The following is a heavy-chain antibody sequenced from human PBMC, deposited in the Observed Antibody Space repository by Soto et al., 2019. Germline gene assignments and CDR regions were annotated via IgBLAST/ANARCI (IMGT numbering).Heavy chain of an antibody. CDR3: ARDRGGLGS. V-gene: IGHV3-7*01. J-gene: IGHJ5*01. CDR1: GFPFSSYW. Sequence: EVQLVESGGGLVQPGGSLRLSCAASGFPFSSYWMSWVRQAPGKGLEWVANINQDGSERYYVDAVKGRFPISRDNSKNLLYLEGNSLTAEDAAVYFCARDRGGLGSWGQGTLVTVSS. CDR2: INQDGSER.